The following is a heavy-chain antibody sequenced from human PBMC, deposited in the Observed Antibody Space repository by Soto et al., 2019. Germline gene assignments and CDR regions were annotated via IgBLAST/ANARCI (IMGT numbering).Heavy chain of an antibody. CDR1: GFTFSSYG. V-gene: IGHV3-30*18. CDR2: ISYDGSNK. Sequence: VQLVESGGGVVQPGRSLRLSCAASGFTFSSYGMHWVRQAPGKGLEWVAVISYDGSNKYYADSVKGRFTISRDNSKNTLYLQMNSLRAEDTAVYYCAKERVDIVATIADAFDIWGQGTMVTVSS. D-gene: IGHD5-12*01. CDR3: AKERVDIVATIADAFDI. J-gene: IGHJ3*02.